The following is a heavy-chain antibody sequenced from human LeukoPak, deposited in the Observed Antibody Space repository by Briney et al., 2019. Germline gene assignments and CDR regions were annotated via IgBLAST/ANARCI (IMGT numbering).Heavy chain of an antibody. CDR2: TRNKANSYTT. CDR1: GFTFSDHY. CDR3: ARAQDGTYSFGYPSSGSYYYYMDV. D-gene: IGHD5-18*01. J-gene: IGHJ6*03. Sequence: GGSLRLSCAASGFTFSDHYMDWVRQAPGKGLEWVGRTRNKANSYTTEYAASVKGRFTISRDDSKNSLYLQMNSLKTEDTAVYYCARAQDGTYSFGYPSSGSYYYYMDVWGRGTTVTVSS. V-gene: IGHV3-72*01.